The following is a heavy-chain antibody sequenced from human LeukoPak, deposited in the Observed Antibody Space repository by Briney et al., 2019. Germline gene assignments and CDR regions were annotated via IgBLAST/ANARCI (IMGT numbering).Heavy chain of an antibody. Sequence: ASVKVSCKASGYTFTGYYMHWVRQAPGQGLEWMGWINPNSGGTNYAQKFQGWVTMTRDTSISTAYMELSRLRSDDTAVYYCARERVVVVAATDYYGMDVWGQGTTVTVSS. D-gene: IGHD2-15*01. J-gene: IGHJ6*02. CDR2: INPNSGGT. CDR3: ARERVVVVAATDYYGMDV. CDR1: GYTFTGYY. V-gene: IGHV1-2*04.